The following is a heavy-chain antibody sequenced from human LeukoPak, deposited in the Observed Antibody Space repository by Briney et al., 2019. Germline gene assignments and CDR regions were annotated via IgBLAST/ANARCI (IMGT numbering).Heavy chain of an antibody. V-gene: IGHV4-39*01. CDR2: VYYSGNT. CDR1: GGSISSSGYY. CDR3: ARTSGRVSVDPGTSGYVDS. Sequence: SETLSLTCTVSGGSISSSGYYWDWIRQPPGKGLEWIGSVYYSGNTYYKSSLESRVTISVDTSNNRFSLKLNSVTAADTGTYYCARTSGRVSVDPGTSGYVDSWGQGSLVTVSS. D-gene: IGHD3-22*01. J-gene: IGHJ4*02.